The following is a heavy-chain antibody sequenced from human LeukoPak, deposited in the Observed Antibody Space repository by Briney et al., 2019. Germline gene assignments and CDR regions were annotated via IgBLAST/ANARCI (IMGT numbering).Heavy chain of an antibody. CDR3: ARDSGYQLLWY. V-gene: IGHV1-3*01. D-gene: IGHD2-2*01. CDR1: GYTFTSCA. Sequence: ASVKVSCKASGYTFTSCAIHWVRQAPGQRLEWMGWINGGNGNTKYAQKFQGRVTITRDTSATTAYMELNSLRSEDTAVYYCARDSGYQLLWYWGQGTLITVSS. J-gene: IGHJ4*02. CDR2: INGGNGNT.